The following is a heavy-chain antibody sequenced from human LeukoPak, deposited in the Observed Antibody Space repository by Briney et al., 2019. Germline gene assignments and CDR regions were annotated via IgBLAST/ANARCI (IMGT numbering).Heavy chain of an antibody. CDR1: GYSFTSYW. Sequence: GESLKISCKGSGYSFTSYWIGWVRQMPGKGLEWMGVIYPGDSDTRYSPSFQGQVTISADKSISTAYLQWSGLKASDTAMYYCALITMVRGIWFDPWGQGTLVTVSS. V-gene: IGHV5-51*01. D-gene: IGHD3-10*01. CDR2: IYPGDSDT. J-gene: IGHJ5*02. CDR3: ALITMVRGIWFDP.